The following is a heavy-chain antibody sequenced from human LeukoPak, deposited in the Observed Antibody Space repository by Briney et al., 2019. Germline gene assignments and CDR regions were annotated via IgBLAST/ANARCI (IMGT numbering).Heavy chain of an antibody. Sequence: GGSLRLSCAASGFTFSGSAVHWVRQASGKGLEWVGRIRSKANSYATAYGASVKGRFTISRDDSKNTAFLQMNSLKIEDTAVYYCTRLWGDCGGDCYSRDYWGQGSLVTVSS. CDR2: IRSKANSYAT. D-gene: IGHD2-21*02. CDR1: GFTFSGSA. CDR3: TRLWGDCGGDCYSRDY. V-gene: IGHV3-73*01. J-gene: IGHJ4*02.